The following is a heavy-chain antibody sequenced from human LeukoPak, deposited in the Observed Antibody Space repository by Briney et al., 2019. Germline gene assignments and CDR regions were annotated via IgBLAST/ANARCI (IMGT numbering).Heavy chain of an antibody. CDR2: IYSGGST. CDR1: GFTVSSNY. CDR3: ARDLFHYDSSGYGY. V-gene: IGHV3-66*01. Sequence: TGGSLRLSCAASGFTVSSNYMSWVRQAPGKGLEWVSVIYSGGSTYYADSVKGRFTISRDNSKNTLYLQMNSLRAEDTAVYYCARDLFHYDSSGYGYWGQGTLVTVSS. J-gene: IGHJ4*02. D-gene: IGHD3-22*01.